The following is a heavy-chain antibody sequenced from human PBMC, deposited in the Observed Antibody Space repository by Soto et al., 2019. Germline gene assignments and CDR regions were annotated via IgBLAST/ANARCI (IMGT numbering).Heavy chain of an antibody. CDR3: ARDRRRVVPAAIQSYYYYYMDV. CDR1: GYTFTSYD. V-gene: IGHV1-8*01. Sequence: ASVKVSCKASGYTFTSYDINWVRQATGQGLEWMGWMNPNSGNTGYAQKFQGRVTMTRNTSISTAYMELSSLRSEDTAVYYCARDRRRVVPAAIQSYYYYYMDVWGKGTTVTVSS. D-gene: IGHD2-2*01. CDR2: MNPNSGNT. J-gene: IGHJ6*03.